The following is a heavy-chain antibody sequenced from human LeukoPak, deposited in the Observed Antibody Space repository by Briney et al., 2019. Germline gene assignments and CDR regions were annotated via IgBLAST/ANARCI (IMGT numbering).Heavy chain of an antibody. CDR3: AKDLSIVVVPAARVDY. CDR2: ISGSGGST. CDR1: GFTFSSYA. D-gene: IGHD2-2*01. J-gene: IGHJ4*02. V-gene: IGHV3-23*01. Sequence: GGSLRLSCAASGFTFSSYAMSWVRQAPGKGLEWVSAISGSGGSTYYADSVKGRFTISRDNSKNTLYLQMNSLRAEDTAVYYCAKDLSIVVVPAARVDYWGQGTLVTVSS.